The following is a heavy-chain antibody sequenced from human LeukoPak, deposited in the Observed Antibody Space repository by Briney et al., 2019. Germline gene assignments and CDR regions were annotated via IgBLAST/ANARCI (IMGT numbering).Heavy chain of an antibody. J-gene: IGHJ3*02. CDR3: ARQPEDLDAFDI. CDR1: GGTFSSYA. V-gene: IGHV1-69*13. Sequence: SVKVSCKASGGTFSSYAISWVRQAPGQGLEWMGGIIPIFGAANYAQKFQGRVTITADESTSTAYMELSSLRSEDTAVYYCARQPEDLDAFDIWGQGTMVTVSS. CDR2: IIPIFGAA.